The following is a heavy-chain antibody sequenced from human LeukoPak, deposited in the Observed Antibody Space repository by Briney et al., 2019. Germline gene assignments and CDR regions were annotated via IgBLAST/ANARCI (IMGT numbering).Heavy chain of an antibody. V-gene: IGHV3-23*01. Sequence: GGSLRLSCAASGFTFDSYAMAWVRQAPGKGPEWISGISGSGDTAYYADSVKGRFTISRDNSKNTLYLQMNSLRAEDTAVYYCAKATLMRYYDFWSGYVYYYGMDVWGQGTTVTVSS. CDR2: ISGSGDTA. CDR1: GFTFDSYA. D-gene: IGHD3-3*01. CDR3: AKATLMRYYDFWSGYVYYYGMDV. J-gene: IGHJ6*02.